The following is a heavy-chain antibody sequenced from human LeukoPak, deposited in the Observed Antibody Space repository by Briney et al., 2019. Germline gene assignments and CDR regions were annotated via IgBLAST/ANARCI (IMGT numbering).Heavy chain of an antibody. CDR1: GYTLTNYG. V-gene: IGHV1-69*06. CDR2: IIPIFGTA. CDR3: ARTLLRFLEWLPSNNAFDI. J-gene: IGHJ3*02. Sequence: SVKVSCKASGYTLTNYGISWVRQAPGQGLEWMGGIIPIFGTANYAQKFQGRVTITADKSTSTAYMELSSLRSEDTAVYYCARTLLRFLEWLPSNNAFDIWGQGTMVTVSS. D-gene: IGHD3-3*01.